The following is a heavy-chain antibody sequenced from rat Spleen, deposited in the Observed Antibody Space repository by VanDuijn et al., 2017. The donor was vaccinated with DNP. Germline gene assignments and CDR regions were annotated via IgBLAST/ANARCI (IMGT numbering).Heavy chain of an antibody. CDR3: ARHGTTGPYYFDY. CDR1: GFTFSDYN. J-gene: IGHJ2*01. CDR2: ILYDGSRT. Sequence: EVQLVESGGGLVQPGRSLKLSCAASGFTFSDYNMAWVRQAPKKGLEWVATILYDGSRTYYRDSVKGRFTISRDNAKNTQYLQMDSLRSEDTATYYCARHGTTGPYYFDYWGQGVMVTVSS. V-gene: IGHV5S10*01. D-gene: IGHD1-11*01.